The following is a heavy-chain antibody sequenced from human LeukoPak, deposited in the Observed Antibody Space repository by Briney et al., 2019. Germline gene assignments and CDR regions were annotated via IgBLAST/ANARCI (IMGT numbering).Heavy chain of an antibody. CDR3: AKRMGPGGGALDY. V-gene: IGHV3-23*01. D-gene: IGHD2-8*01. CDR2: ISGNGGST. Sequence: GGSLRLSCAVSEFTSSSYGMDWVRQAPGKGLEWVSAISGNGGSTYYADSVKGRFTISRDNSKNTLYLQMNSLRVDDTAVYYCAKRMGPGGGALDYWGQGTLVTVSS. CDR1: EFTSSSYG. J-gene: IGHJ4*02.